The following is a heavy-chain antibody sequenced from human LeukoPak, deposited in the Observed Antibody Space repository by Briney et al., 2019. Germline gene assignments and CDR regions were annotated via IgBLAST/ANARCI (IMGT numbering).Heavy chain of an antibody. CDR2: INPNSGGT. CDR1: GYRLRNHG. D-gene: IGHD6-6*01. J-gene: IGHJ5*02. Sequence: ASVKVSCKASGYRLRNHGISWVRQAPGQGLEWMGRINPNSGGTNYAQKFQGRVTMTRDTSISTAYMELSRPRSDDTAVYYCARAPSIAARRAVCFDPWGQGTLVTVSS. V-gene: IGHV1-2*06. CDR3: ARAPSIAARRAVCFDP.